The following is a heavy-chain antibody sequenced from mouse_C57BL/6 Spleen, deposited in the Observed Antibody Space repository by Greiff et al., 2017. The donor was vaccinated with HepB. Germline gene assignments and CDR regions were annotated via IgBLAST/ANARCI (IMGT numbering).Heavy chain of an antibody. V-gene: IGHV6-3*01. Sequence: EVHLVESGGGLVQPGGSMKLSCVASGFTFSNYWMNWVRQSPEKGLEWVAQIRLKSDNYATHYAESVKGRFTISRDDSKSSVYLQMNNLRAEDTGIYYCTTYGYAWFAYWGQGTLVTVSA. CDR2: IRLKSDNYAT. D-gene: IGHD2-2*01. CDR3: TTYGYAWFAY. J-gene: IGHJ3*01. CDR1: GFTFSNYW.